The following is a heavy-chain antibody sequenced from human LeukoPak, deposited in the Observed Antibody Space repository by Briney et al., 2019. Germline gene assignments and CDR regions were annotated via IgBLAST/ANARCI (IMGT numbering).Heavy chain of an antibody. J-gene: IGHJ4*02. CDR3: ARPYYYDSSGYYYDY. CDR2: ISSSGSTI. Sequence: PGGSLRLSCAASGFTFSDYYMSWIRQAPGKGLEWVSYISSSGSTIYYADSVKGRFIISRDNAKNSLYLQMNSLRAEDTAVYYCARPYYYDSSGYYYDYWGQGTLVTVSS. D-gene: IGHD3-22*01. CDR1: GFTFSDYY. V-gene: IGHV3-11*04.